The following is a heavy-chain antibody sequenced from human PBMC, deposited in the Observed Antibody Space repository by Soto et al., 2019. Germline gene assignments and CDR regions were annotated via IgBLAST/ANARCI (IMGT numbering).Heavy chain of an antibody. Sequence: QVQLQESGPGLVKPSGTLSLTCAVSGGSISSSYWWSWVRQPPGKGLEWIGEIYHSGNTNYNPSPKSPVTVSVAKSRDQFSLTLRSVTAAHTAVHYCARRRITMIVVVFYVVEIWGQATMVSVSS. CDR3: ARRRITMIVVVFYVVEI. J-gene: IGHJ3*02. CDR2: IYHSGNT. D-gene: IGHD3-22*01. CDR1: GGSISSSYW. V-gene: IGHV4-4*02.